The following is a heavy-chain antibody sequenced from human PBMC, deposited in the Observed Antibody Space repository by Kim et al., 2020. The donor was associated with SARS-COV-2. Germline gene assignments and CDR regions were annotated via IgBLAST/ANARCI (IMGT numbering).Heavy chain of an antibody. CDR3: ARVAGYSGGLDY. V-gene: IGHV1-3*01. D-gene: IGHD1-26*01. Sequence: KYAQKVQGRVTVSRDTSANTGYMDLSSLRSEDTAVYYCARVAGYSGGLDYWGQGTLVTVSS. J-gene: IGHJ4*02.